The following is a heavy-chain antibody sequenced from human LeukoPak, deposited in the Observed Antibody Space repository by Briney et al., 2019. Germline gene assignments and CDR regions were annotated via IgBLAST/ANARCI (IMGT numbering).Heavy chain of an antibody. CDR2: IYNSGNT. D-gene: IGHD4-17*01. V-gene: IGHV4-31*03. Sequence: SETLSLTCTVSDDAISSGGYYWSWIRQHPGKGLEWIGYIYNSGNTYYNPSLKSRVAISVDTSKNQFTLNLNSVTAADTAVYYCVGVAPYGDYTAIRYYFDYWGQGTLVTVSS. CDR1: DDAISSGGYY. J-gene: IGHJ4*02. CDR3: VGVAPYGDYTAIRYYFDY.